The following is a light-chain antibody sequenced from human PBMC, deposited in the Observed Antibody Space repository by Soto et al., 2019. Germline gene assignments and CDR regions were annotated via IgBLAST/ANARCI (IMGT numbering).Light chain of an antibody. V-gene: IGLV3-21*02. CDR1: NVGSRS. Sequence: SYELTQPPPVSVAPGQTARITCGGNNVGSRSIHWYQQKPGQAPMLVVYGDRDRPSGIPERFSGSKSGTSASLAITGLQAEDEADYYCQSYDSSLSGYVFGTGTKVTVL. CDR3: QSYDSSLSGYV. J-gene: IGLJ1*01. CDR2: GDR.